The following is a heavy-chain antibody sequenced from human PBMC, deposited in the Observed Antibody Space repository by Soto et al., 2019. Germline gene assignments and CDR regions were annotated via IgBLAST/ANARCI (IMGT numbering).Heavy chain of an antibody. D-gene: IGHD3-3*01. Sequence: PGGSLRLSCAASGFIFRNHVLNWVRQAPGKVLEWVSAIDNSGDGSFYADSVKGRFIISRDNSKDTVFLHMNNLRPEDTSFYYCAKIPARGMIFGAGSWGQGTLVTVSS. V-gene: IGHV3-23*05. J-gene: IGHJ5*02. CDR3: AKIPARGMIFGAGS. CDR2: IDNSGDGS. CDR1: GFIFRNHV.